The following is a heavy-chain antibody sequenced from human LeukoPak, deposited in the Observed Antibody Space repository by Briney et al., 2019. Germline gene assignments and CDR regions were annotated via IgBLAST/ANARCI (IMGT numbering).Heavy chain of an antibody. CDR3: TRGIAAASFSYYYYMDV. CDR2: TYYRSKWYN. D-gene: IGHD6-13*01. V-gene: IGHV6-1*01. CDR1: GGSVSSNSAA. Sequence: SQTLSLNCAISGGSVSSNSAAWNWIRQSPSRGLEWLGRTYYRSKWYNDYAVSVKSRITINPDTSKNQFSLQLNSVTPEDTAVYYCTRGIAAASFSYYYYMDVWGKGTTVTVSS. J-gene: IGHJ6*03.